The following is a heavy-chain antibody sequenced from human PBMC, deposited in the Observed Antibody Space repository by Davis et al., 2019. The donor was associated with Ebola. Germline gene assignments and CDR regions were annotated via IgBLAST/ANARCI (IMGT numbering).Heavy chain of an antibody. CDR1: GFTFSSYS. CDR3: ARGGRIRGGNWFDP. Sequence: GESLKISCAASGFTFSSYSMNWVRQAPGKGLEWVSYISSSSSTIYYADSVKGRFTISRENAKNSLYLQMNSLRDEDTAVYYCARGGRIRGGNWFDPWGQGTLVTVSS. CDR2: ISSSSSTI. D-gene: IGHD3-10*01. V-gene: IGHV3-48*02. J-gene: IGHJ5*02.